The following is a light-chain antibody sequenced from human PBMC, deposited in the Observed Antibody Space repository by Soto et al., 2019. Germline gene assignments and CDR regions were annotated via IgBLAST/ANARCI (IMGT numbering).Light chain of an antibody. Sequence: EIVLTQSPGTLSLXPGERATLSCRASQSVSSSYLAWYQQKPGQAPRLLIYGASSRATGIPDRFSGSGSGTDFTLTISRLEPEDFAVYYCQQYGSSQITFGQGTRLEIK. CDR2: GAS. CDR3: QQYGSSQIT. J-gene: IGKJ5*01. V-gene: IGKV3-20*01. CDR1: QSVSSSY.